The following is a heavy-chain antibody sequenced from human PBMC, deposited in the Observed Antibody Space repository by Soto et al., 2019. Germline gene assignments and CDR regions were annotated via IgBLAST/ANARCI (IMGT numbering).Heavy chain of an antibody. V-gene: IGHV3-74*01. CDR3: ASSATGLYGDYN. CDR1: GFTFTNYW. D-gene: IGHD4-17*01. Sequence: VQLVESGGGLVQPGGSLKLSCAASGFTFTNYWIHWVRQAPEKGLVWVSRINSDGSNINYADFVKGRFTISRDNAKTTVYLQMNSLRAEDTAVYFCASSATGLYGDYNWGQGALVTVSS. J-gene: IGHJ4*02. CDR2: INSDGSNI.